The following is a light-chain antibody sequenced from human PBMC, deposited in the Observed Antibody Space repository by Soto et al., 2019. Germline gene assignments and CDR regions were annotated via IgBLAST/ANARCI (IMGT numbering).Light chain of an antibody. Sequence: EIVLTQSPGTLSLSPGERATLSCRASQSVSSNYLAWYQQKPGQAPRLLVSGVSTRATGIPDRFGGSGSGTDFTLTISRLEPEDFAAYYCQQYDTSPMTFGQGTKVDIK. J-gene: IGKJ1*01. CDR1: QSVSSNY. CDR3: QQYDTSPMT. CDR2: GVS. V-gene: IGKV3-20*01.